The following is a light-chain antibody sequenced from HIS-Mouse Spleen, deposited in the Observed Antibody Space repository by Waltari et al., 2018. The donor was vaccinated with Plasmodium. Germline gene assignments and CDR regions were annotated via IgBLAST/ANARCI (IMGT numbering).Light chain of an antibody. Sequence: QSALPQPPSASGSPGQSVTISCTGTSSDVGGYNSVSWYQQHPGKAPKRMIYEVSKRPSGVPDRFSGSKSGNTASLTVSGLQAEDEADYYCSSYAGSNNLVFGGGTKLTVL. V-gene: IGLV2-8*01. CDR3: SSYAGSNNLV. J-gene: IGLJ2*01. CDR1: SSDVGGYNS. CDR2: EVS.